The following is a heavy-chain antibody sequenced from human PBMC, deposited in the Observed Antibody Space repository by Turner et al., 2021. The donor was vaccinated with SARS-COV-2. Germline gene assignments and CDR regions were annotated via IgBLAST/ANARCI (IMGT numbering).Heavy chain of an antibody. CDR3: ARQQTTVTALDY. V-gene: IGHV4-59*08. Sequence: QVQLQESGPGLVKPSETLSLTCTVSGGSISSYHWSWVRQPPGKGLEWIGYIYYSGSARYNPSLKSRVTISVDTSKNQFSLKLSSVTAADTAVYYCARQQTTVTALDYWGQGTLVTVSS. J-gene: IGHJ4*02. CDR2: IYYSGSA. D-gene: IGHD4-17*01. CDR1: GGSISSYH.